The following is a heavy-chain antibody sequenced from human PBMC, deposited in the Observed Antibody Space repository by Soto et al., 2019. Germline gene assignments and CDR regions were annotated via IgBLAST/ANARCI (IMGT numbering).Heavy chain of an antibody. J-gene: IGHJ4*02. CDR3: ARARAGYGFHFDY. D-gene: IGHD5-12*01. Sequence: GGSLRLSCVASGFTFSSYWMSWVRQAPGKGLEWVANIKQDGSEKYYVDSVKGRFTISRDNAKNSLYLQMNSLRAEDTAVYYCARARAGYGFHFDYWGQGTLVTVSS. CDR2: IKQDGSEK. CDR1: GFTFSSYW. V-gene: IGHV3-7*01.